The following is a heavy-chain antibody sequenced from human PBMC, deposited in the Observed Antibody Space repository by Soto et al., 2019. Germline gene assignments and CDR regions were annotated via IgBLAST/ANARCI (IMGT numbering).Heavy chain of an antibody. CDR2: IYSSGNT. CDR3: AREKVVAGFYYYYGMDV. Sequence: PGGSLRLSCAASGFTVSSNYMSWVRQAPGKGLEWVSVIYSSGNTYYADSVKGRFTISRDNSKNTLYLQMNSLRAEDTAVYYCAREKVVAGFYYYYGMDVWGQGTTVTVSS. J-gene: IGHJ6*02. CDR1: GFTVSSNY. V-gene: IGHV3-53*01. D-gene: IGHD6-19*01.